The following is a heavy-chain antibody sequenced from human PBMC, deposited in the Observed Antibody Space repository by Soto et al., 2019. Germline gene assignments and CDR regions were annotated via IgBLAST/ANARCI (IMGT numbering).Heavy chain of an antibody. CDR2: IWYDGSNK. Sequence: GGSLRLSCAASGFTFSSYGMHWVRQAPGKGLEWVAVIWYDGSNKYYADSVKGRFTISRDNSKNTLYLQMNSLRAEDTAVYYCARVALGIAVADPPEDYWGQGTLVTVSS. CDR3: ARVALGIAVADPPEDY. J-gene: IGHJ4*02. D-gene: IGHD6-19*01. CDR1: GFTFSSYG. V-gene: IGHV3-33*01.